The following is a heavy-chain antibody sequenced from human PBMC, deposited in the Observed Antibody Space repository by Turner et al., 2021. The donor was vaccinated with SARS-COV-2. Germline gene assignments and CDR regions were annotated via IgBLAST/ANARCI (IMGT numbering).Heavy chain of an antibody. CDR2: ISGSGGST. CDR1: GFTFRSYA. Sequence: EVQLLESEGGLVQLGGYLRLSCAASGFTFRSYAMSWVRQAPGKGLVLVSAISGSGGSTYYADTVKGRFTIARDNSMNTLYLQMNSLRAEDSAVYNSAKAPDSGFDFWGQGTLVTVSS. D-gene: IGHD1-26*01. J-gene: IGHJ4*02. CDR3: AKAPDSGFDF. V-gene: IGHV3-23*01.